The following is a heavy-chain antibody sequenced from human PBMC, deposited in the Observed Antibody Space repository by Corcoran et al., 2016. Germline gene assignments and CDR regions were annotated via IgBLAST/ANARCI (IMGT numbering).Heavy chain of an antibody. D-gene: IGHD1-26*01. V-gene: IGHV3-48*04. CDR1: GFTFSSYS. J-gene: IGHJ4*02. CDR3: ARDSGGSYSALFDY. CDR2: ISSSSSTI. Sequence: EVQLVESGGGLVQPGGSLRLSCAASGFTFSSYSMNWVRQAPGKGLEWVSYISSSSSTIYYVDSVKGRFTISRDNAKNSLYLQMNSLRAEDTAVYYCARDSGGSYSALFDYWGQGTLVTVSS.